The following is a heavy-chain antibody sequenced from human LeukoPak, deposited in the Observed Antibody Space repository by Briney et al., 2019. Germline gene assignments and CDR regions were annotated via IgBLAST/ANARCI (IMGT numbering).Heavy chain of an antibody. J-gene: IGHJ4*02. V-gene: IGHV3-21*01. D-gene: IGHD3/OR15-3a*01. CDR1: GFTFSSYS. Sequence: GGSLRLSCAASGFTFSSYSMNWVRQAPGKGLEWVSSISSSSSYIYYADSVKGRFTISRDDAKNTLYLQMNSLRAEDTAMYYCAKDLIFGTDWPYFDSRGQGTLVTVSS. CDR3: AKDLIFGTDWPYFDS. CDR2: ISSSSSYI.